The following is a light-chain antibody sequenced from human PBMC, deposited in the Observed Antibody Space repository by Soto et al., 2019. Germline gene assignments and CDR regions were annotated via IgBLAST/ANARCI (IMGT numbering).Light chain of an antibody. V-gene: IGKV3-20*01. CDR2: GAS. CDR3: QQYGSSPMYT. Sequence: EIVLTQSPGTLSLSPGERATLSCRASQSVTNSYLAWYQQKPGQAPRLLIYGASIRATGIPDRFSGSGSGTDFTLTISRLEPEDFAVYYCQQYGSSPMYTFGQGTKLEIK. CDR1: QSVTNSY. J-gene: IGKJ2*01.